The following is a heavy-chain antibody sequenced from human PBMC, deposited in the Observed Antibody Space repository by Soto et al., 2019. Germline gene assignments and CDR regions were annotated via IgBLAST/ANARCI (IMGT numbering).Heavy chain of an antibody. CDR3: ATGGYSSNWNFDY. D-gene: IGHD6-13*01. Sequence: QVQLVESGGGVVQPGRSLRLSCAASGFTFSTYAMHWVRQAPGKGLEWVALISYDGGYKYYADSVKGRFTISRDNSKNTLFLQMNSLRAEDTAVYYCATGGYSSNWNFDYWGQGTLVTVSS. J-gene: IGHJ4*02. CDR1: GFTFSTYA. CDR2: ISYDGGYK. V-gene: IGHV3-30-3*01.